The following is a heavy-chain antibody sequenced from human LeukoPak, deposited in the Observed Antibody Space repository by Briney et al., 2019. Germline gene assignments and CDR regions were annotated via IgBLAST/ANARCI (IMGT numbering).Heavy chain of an antibody. Sequence: SETLSLTCTVSGGSISSYYWSWIRQPPGKGLEWIGYIYYSGSTNYNPSLKSRVTISVDTSKNQFSLKLSSVTAADTAVYYCATVYYGKYYFDYWGQGTLVTVSS. J-gene: IGHJ4*02. CDR2: IYYSGST. D-gene: IGHD3-10*01. CDR1: GGSISSYY. CDR3: ATVYYGKYYFDY. V-gene: IGHV4-59*01.